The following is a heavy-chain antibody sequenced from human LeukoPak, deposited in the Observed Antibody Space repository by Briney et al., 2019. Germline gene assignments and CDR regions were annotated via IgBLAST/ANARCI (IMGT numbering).Heavy chain of an antibody. Sequence: SETLSLTCTVSGGSISSGGYYWSWIRQPPGKGLEWIGYIYHSGSTYYNPSLKSRVTISVDRSKNQFSLRLSSVTAADTAVYYCSRNSRRYPSYYYYMDVWGKGTTVTVSS. CDR3: SRNSRRYPSYYYYMDV. CDR1: GGSISSGGYY. D-gene: IGHD1-26*01. V-gene: IGHV4-30-2*01. J-gene: IGHJ6*03. CDR2: IYHSGST.